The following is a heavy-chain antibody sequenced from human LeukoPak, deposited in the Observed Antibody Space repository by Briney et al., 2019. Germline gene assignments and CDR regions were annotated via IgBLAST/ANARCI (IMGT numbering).Heavy chain of an antibody. V-gene: IGHV1-69*13. CDR3: ARASRKGYYDSSGYLDY. CDR2: IIPIFGTA. Sequence: GASVKVSCKASGGTFSSYAISWVRQAPGQGLEWMGGIIPIFGTANYAQKFQGRVTITADESTGTAYMELSSLRSEDTAVYYCARASRKGYYDSSGYLDYWGQGTLVTVSS. CDR1: GGTFSSYA. D-gene: IGHD3-22*01. J-gene: IGHJ4*02.